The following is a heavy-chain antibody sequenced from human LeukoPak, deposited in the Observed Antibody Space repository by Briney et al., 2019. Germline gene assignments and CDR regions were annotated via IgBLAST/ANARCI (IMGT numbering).Heavy chain of an antibody. Sequence: PGRSLRLSCAASGFTLSDHHMDWVRQAPGKGLEWVSFISSSSSYIYYADSVKGRFTISRDNAKNLLYLQMNSLRAEDTAVYYCARGHDYGEYWGQGTLVTVSS. V-gene: IGHV3-21*06. CDR2: ISSSSSYI. CDR1: GFTLSDHH. CDR3: ARGHDYGEY. J-gene: IGHJ4*02.